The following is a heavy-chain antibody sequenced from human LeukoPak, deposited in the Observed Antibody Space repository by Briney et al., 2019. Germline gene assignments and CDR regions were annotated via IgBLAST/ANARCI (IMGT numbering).Heavy chain of an antibody. CDR1: GFSLSTRGMR. J-gene: IGHJ4*02. V-gene: IGHV2-70*04. Sequence: SGPALVKPTQTLTLTCTFSGFSLSTRGMRVSWIRQPPGKALEWLARIDWDDDKFYSTSLKTRLTISKDTSKNQVVLTMTNMGPVDTATYYCARSRRDYGDYDYWGQGTLVTVSS. D-gene: IGHD4-17*01. CDR2: IDWDDDK. CDR3: ARSRRDYGDYDY.